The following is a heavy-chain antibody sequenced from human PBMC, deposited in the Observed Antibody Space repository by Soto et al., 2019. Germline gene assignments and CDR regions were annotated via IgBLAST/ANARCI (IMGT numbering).Heavy chain of an antibody. CDR1: GFTFSSYW. Sequence: GGSLRLSCAASGFTFSSYWMHWVRQAPGKGLVWVSRINSDGSSTSYADSVKGRFMTARDNAKNTLYLQMTSLRAEETAVYYYARDRTGYSGYYFGYWGQGTLVTVSS. CDR3: ARDRTGYSGYYFGY. J-gene: IGHJ4*02. D-gene: IGHD1-26*01. V-gene: IGHV3-74*01. CDR2: INSDGSST.